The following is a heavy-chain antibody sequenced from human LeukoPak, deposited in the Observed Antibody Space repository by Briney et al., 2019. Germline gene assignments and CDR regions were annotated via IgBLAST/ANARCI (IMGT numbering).Heavy chain of an antibody. D-gene: IGHD5-18*01. Sequence: SETLSLTCAVSGGSISGGGYSWSWIRQPPGKGLEWIGYIFHSGSTKYSPSLKSRVTISVDRPKNQFSLKLSSVTAADTAVYYCARGPLAYNFGEFDYWGQGALVTVSS. CDR2: IFHSGST. CDR3: ARGPLAYNFGEFDY. CDR1: GGSISGGGYS. J-gene: IGHJ4*02. V-gene: IGHV4-30-2*01.